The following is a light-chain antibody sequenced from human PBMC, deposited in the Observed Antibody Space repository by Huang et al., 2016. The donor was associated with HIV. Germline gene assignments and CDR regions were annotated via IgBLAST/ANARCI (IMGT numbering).Light chain of an antibody. CDR2: DAS. Sequence: EIVLTQSPATLSLSPGDRATLSRRASQSVENSFAGYQQNPGQPPRLLMYDASIRATGIPARFSGSGSGTDFTLTISSLEPDDFAVYYCQQRSKWPPVYTFGQGTKLEIK. V-gene: IGKV3-11*01. J-gene: IGKJ2*01. CDR3: QQRSKWPPVYT. CDR1: QSVENS.